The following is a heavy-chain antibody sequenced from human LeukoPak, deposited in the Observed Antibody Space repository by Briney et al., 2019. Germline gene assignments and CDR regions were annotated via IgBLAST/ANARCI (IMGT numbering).Heavy chain of an antibody. V-gene: IGHV3-7*01. J-gene: IGHJ5*02. CDR1: GFTFSSYW. CDR2: IKQDGSEK. CDR3: ARAPDSSGSYYNH. D-gene: IGHD3-10*01. Sequence: TGGSLRLSCAASGFTFSSYWMSWVRQAPGKGLEWVANIKQDGSEKYYVDSVKGRFTISRDNAKNSLYLQMNSLRAEDTAVYYCARAPDSSGSYYNHWGQGTLVTVSS.